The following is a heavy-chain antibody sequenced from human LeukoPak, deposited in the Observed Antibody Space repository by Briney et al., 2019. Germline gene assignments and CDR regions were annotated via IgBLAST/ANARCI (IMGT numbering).Heavy chain of an antibody. V-gene: IGHV4-59*01. CDR2: IYYSGST. CDR3: ARDRGYPLGAFDI. D-gene: IGHD5-12*01. J-gene: IGHJ3*02. CDR1: GGSISSYY. Sequence: SETLSLTCTVSGGSISSYYWSWIRQPPGKGLEWIGYIYYSGSTNYNPSLKSRVTISVDTSKNQFSLKLSSVTAADTAVYYCARDRGYPLGAFDIWGQGTMVTVS.